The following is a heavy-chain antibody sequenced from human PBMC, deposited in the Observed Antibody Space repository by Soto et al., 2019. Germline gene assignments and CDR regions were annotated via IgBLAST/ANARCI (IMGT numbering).Heavy chain of an antibody. CDR1: GYTFTGYY. Sequence: QGQLVQSGAEVKESGASVKVSCKASGYTFTGYYIHWVRQAPGQGLEWVGEISPKSGGTRYAQKFPGRVTMTKDTSITTVYMELSNLSPDDTAVYYCGRGRSGELVVFYWGQGTLVTVHS. D-gene: IGHD1-7*01. V-gene: IGHV1-2*02. J-gene: IGHJ4*02. CDR3: GRGRSGELVVFY. CDR2: ISPKSGGT.